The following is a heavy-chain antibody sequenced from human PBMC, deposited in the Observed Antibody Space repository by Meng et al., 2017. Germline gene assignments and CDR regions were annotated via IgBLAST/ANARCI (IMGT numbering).Heavy chain of an antibody. CDR3: AKVTYYYDSSGLRPIEYFQH. CDR2: ISGSGGST. D-gene: IGHD3-22*01. CDR1: GFTFSSYA. Sequence: GESLKISFAASGFTFSSYAMSWVRQAPGKGLEWVSAISGSGGSTYYADSVKGRFTISRDNSKNTLYLQMNSLRAEDTAVYYCAKVTYYYDSSGLRPIEYFQHWGQG. J-gene: IGHJ1*01. V-gene: IGHV3-23*01.